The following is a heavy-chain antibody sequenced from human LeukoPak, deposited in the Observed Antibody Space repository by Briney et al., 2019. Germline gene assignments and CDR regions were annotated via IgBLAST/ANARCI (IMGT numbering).Heavy chain of an antibody. D-gene: IGHD3-22*01. CDR2: IYPGDSDT. V-gene: IGHV5-51*01. CDR3: ARIYDSSGYYPSYYFDY. Sequence: GESLKISCKGSGYSFTSYWIGWVRQMPGKGLGWMGIIYPGDSDTRYSPSFQGQVTISADKSISTAYLQWSSLKASDTAMYYCARIYDSSGYYPSYYFDYWGQGTLVTVSS. CDR1: GYSFTSYW. J-gene: IGHJ4*02.